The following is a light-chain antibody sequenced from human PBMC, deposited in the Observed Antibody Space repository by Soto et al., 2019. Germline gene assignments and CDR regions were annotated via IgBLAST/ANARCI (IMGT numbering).Light chain of an antibody. CDR2: GAS. V-gene: IGKV3-15*01. Sequence: EIVMTQSPATLSVSPGERATLSCRASQSVSSNLAWYQQKPGQAPRLLIYGASTRATGIPARFSGIGSGTEFTLPTSILQSENFSVYYSQQYNNWSPCTFGQGTKVEIK. J-gene: IGKJ1*01. CDR1: QSVSSN. CDR3: QQYNNWSPCT.